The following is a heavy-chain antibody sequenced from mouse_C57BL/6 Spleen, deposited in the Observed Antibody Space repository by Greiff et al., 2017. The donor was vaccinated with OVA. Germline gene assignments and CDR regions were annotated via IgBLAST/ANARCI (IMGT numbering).Heavy chain of an antibody. CDR3: TRYHAHFDY. J-gene: IGHJ2*01. CDR2: IDPETGGT. CDR1: GYTFTDYE. V-gene: IGHV1-15*01. Sequence: VQLQQSGAELVRPGASVTLSCKASGYTFTDYEMHWVKQTPVHGLEWIGAIDPETGGTAYNQKFKGKAILTADKSSSTAYMELRSLTSEDSAVYYCTRYHAHFDYWGQGTTLTVSS.